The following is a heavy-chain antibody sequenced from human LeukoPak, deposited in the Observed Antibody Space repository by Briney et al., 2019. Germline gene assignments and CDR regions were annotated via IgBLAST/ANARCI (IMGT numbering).Heavy chain of an antibody. D-gene: IGHD4-11*01. CDR3: ARDSTHDYSNLWGSDNWFDP. CDR2: ITISTSTK. Sequence: PGGSLRLSCAASGFTFSNYNMHWVRQAPGKGLEWVSYITISTSTKYYADSVKGRFTIFRDNARNSVSLQMDTLRAEDTAVYYCARDSTHDYSNLWGSDNWFDPWGQGTLVTVSS. J-gene: IGHJ5*02. CDR1: GFTFSNYN. V-gene: IGHV3-48*01.